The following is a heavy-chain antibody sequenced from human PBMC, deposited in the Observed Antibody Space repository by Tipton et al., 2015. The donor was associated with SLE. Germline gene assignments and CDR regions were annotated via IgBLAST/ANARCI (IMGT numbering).Heavy chain of an antibody. CDR3: ARALVGVNGAFDI. J-gene: IGHJ3*02. V-gene: IGHV4-59*01. D-gene: IGHD1-26*01. CDR2: IYYTGNT. CDR1: GGSISSYY. Sequence: TLSLTCTVSGGSISSYYWTWIRQTPGKGLEWIGNIYYTGNTNYNPSLKSRVTISVDTSKNQFSLKLSSVTAADTAVYYCARALVGVNGAFDIWGQGTMVTASS.